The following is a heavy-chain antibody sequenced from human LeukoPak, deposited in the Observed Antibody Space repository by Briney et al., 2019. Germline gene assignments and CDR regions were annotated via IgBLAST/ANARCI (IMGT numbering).Heavy chain of an antibody. J-gene: IGHJ4*02. CDR1: GGTFSSYA. D-gene: IGHD2-2*01. V-gene: IGHV1-69*13. CDR2: IIPIFGTA. Sequence: GSSVKVSCKPSGGTFSSYAISWVRQAPGQGLEWMGGIIPIFGTANYAQKFQGRVTITADESTSTAYMELSSLRSEDTAVYYCARDRSYCSSTSCYGSDDYWGQGTLVTVSS. CDR3: ARDRSYCSSTSCYGSDDY.